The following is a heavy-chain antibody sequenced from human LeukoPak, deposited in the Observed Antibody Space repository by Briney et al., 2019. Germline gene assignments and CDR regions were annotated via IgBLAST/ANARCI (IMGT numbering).Heavy chain of an antibody. D-gene: IGHD6-19*01. CDR1: GFTFSNYA. Sequence: QSGGSLRLSXAASGFTFSNYAMSWVRQAPGKGMEWVSVISGSGGSTYYADSVKGRFTISRDNSKNTLYLQMNRLRAEDTAVYYCANGKGVAVAVGTWGQGTLVTVSS. CDR3: ANGKGVAVAVGT. V-gene: IGHV3-23*01. CDR2: ISGSGGST. J-gene: IGHJ5*02.